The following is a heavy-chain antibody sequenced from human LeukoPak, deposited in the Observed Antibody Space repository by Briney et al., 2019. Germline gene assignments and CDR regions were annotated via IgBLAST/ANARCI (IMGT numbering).Heavy chain of an antibody. Sequence: GGSLRLSCAASGFTFDDYAMHWVRQAPGKGLEWVSGISWNSGSIGYADSVKGRFTISRDNAKSSLFLQMNSLRAEDTALYYCAKDLGRGSDYWGQGTLVTVSS. CDR1: GFTFDDYA. V-gene: IGHV3-9*01. CDR3: AKDLGRGSDY. D-gene: IGHD3-16*01. J-gene: IGHJ4*02. CDR2: ISWNSGSI.